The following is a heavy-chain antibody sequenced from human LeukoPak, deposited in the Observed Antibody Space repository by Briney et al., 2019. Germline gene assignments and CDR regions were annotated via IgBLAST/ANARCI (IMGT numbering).Heavy chain of an antibody. V-gene: IGHV3-23*01. Sequence: GGSLRLSCAASGFTFSSYAMSWVRQAPGKGLEWVSGISGSGGSTHYADSVKGRFALSRDNSKNTLSVQMNSLSAEDTAVYYCASSDGSAYYPFFYWGRGTLVTVSS. J-gene: IGHJ4*02. CDR3: ASSDGSAYYPFFY. CDR2: ISGSGGST. D-gene: IGHD3-22*01. CDR1: GFTFSSYA.